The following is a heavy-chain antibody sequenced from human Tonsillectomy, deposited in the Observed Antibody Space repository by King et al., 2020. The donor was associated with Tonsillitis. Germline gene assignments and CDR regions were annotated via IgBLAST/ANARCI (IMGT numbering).Heavy chain of an antibody. V-gene: IGHV4-61*02. CDR1: GASISSGSYY. CDR3: AGMYCGGDCYSTYYYYYYYMDV. J-gene: IGHJ6*03. CDR2: MYTSGST. Sequence: LQLQESGPGLVKPSQTLSLTCTVSGASISSGSYYWSWIRQPAGKGLEWIGRMYTSGSTNYNPSLKSRVTMSVDTSKNQFSPRLSSVTAADTAVYYCAGMYCGGDCYSTYYYYYYYMDVWGKGTRVTVSS. D-gene: IGHD2-21*02.